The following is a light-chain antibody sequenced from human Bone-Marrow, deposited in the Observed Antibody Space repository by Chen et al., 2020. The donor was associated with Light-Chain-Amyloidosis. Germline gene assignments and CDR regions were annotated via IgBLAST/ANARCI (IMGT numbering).Light chain of an antibody. J-gene: IGKJ4*01. CDR3: QQYGGAPLT. V-gene: IGKV3-20*01. Sequence: EIVLTQSPGTLSLSPRERATLSCRASQSVRSDYLAWYKQKPGQAPRVVIYDASSRATGIPDRFRGSGSGTDFTLTISRLEPEDSAVYFCQQYGGAPLTFGGGTKVEIK. CDR2: DAS. CDR1: QSVRSDY.